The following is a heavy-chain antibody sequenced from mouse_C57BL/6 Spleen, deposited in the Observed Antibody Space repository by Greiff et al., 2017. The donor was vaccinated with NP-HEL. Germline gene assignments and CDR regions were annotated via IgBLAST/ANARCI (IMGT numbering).Heavy chain of an antibody. Sequence: EVKVEESGGGLVKPGGSLKLSCAASGFTFSSYAMSWVRQTPEKRLEWVATISDGGSYTYYPDNVKGRFTISRDNAKNNLYLQMSHLKSEDTAMYYCASLGEGAWFAYWGQGTLVTVSA. J-gene: IGHJ3*01. CDR1: GFTFSSYA. D-gene: IGHD4-1*01. CDR2: ISDGGSYT. V-gene: IGHV5-4*03. CDR3: ASLGEGAWFAY.